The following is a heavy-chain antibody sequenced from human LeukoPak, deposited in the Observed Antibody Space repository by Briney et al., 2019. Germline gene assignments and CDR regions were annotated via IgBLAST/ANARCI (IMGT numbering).Heavy chain of an antibody. CDR1: GGSISSYY. CDR3: TRLAGYSSGWPYYFDY. V-gene: IGHV4-59*08. CDR2: IYYSGST. D-gene: IGHD6-19*01. J-gene: IGHJ4*02. Sequence: PSETLSLTCTVSGGSISSYYWSWLRQPPGKGLEWIGYIYYSGSTNYNPSLKSRVTISVDTSKNQFSLKLSSVTAADTAVYYCTRLAGYSSGWPYYFDYWGQGTLVTVSS.